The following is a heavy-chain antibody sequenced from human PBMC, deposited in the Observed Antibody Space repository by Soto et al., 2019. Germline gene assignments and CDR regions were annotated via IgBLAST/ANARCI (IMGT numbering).Heavy chain of an antibody. J-gene: IGHJ5*01. Sequence: EVQLVESGGGLVQPGGSLRLSCAASGFTFSSYNMNWVRQAPGKGLEWISYISYSSSPIYYGDSVNGRFTISRDNAKNSLYLQMNSLRDEDTAVYYCARDPFDSWGQGTLVTVSS. CDR2: ISYSSSPI. CDR3: ARDPFDS. V-gene: IGHV3-48*02. CDR1: GFTFSSYN.